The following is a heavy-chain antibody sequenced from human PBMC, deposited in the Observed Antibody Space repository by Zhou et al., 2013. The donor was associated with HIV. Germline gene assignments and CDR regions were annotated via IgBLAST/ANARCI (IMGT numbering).Heavy chain of an antibody. Sequence: QVQLVQSGAEVKKPGSSVKVSCKASGYTFTSYDIIWVRQATGQGLEWMGWMNPNSANTGYAQKFQGRVTISRNTSISTAYMELSSLRSDDTAVYYCARDRRIAAATGPDYYYAMDVWGQGTTVTVSS. D-gene: IGHD6-13*01. J-gene: IGHJ6*02. CDR1: GYTFTSYD. CDR2: MNPNSANT. CDR3: ARDRRIAAATGPDYYYAMDV. V-gene: IGHV1-8*03.